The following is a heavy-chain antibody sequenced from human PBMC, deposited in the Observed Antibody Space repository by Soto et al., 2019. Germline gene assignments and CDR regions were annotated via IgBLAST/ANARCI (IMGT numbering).Heavy chain of an antibody. CDR1: GFTFDDYA. CDR3: AKGGAVVAATFDY. D-gene: IGHD2-15*01. Sequence: GGSLRLSCAASGFTFDDYAMHWVRQAPGKGLEWVSGISWNSGSIGYADSVKGRFTISRDNAKYSLYLQMNSLRAEDTALYYCAKGGAVVAATFDYWGQGTLVTVSS. V-gene: IGHV3-9*01. CDR2: ISWNSGSI. J-gene: IGHJ4*02.